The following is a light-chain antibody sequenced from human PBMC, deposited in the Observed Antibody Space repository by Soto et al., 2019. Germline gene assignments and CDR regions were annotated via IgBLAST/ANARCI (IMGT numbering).Light chain of an antibody. CDR3: QQYGSSPWT. Sequence: EIVLTQSPGTLSLSPGERATLACRASQSLSSSNLAWYQQKPGQAPRLLIYGASSRATGIPDRFSGSGSGTDFTLTISRLEPEDFAVYYCQQYGSSPWTFGQGTKVEIK. CDR1: QSLSSSN. CDR2: GAS. J-gene: IGKJ1*01. V-gene: IGKV3-20*01.